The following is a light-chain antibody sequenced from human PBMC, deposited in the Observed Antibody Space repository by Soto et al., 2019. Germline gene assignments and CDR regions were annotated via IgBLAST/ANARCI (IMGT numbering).Light chain of an antibody. CDR1: QSISSW. J-gene: IGKJ5*01. Sequence: DIQMTQSPSTLSASVGDRVTITCRASQSISSWLAWYQQKPGKAPKLLIYKASGLESGVPSRFSGSGSGTDFTLTISSLQPEDIATYYCQQYSHLITFGQGTRLEIK. CDR3: QQYSHLIT. CDR2: KAS. V-gene: IGKV1-5*03.